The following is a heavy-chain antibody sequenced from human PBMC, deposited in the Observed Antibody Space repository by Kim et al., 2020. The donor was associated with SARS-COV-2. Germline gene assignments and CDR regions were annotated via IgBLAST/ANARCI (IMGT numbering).Heavy chain of an antibody. V-gene: IGHV3-30*02. D-gene: IGHD3-10*01. CDR3: AKALGSGSYYNVGGVLY. J-gene: IGHJ4*02. Sequence: VKGRFTISRDNSKNTLYLQMNSLRAEDTAVYYCAKALGSGSYYNVGGVLYWGQGTLVTVSS.